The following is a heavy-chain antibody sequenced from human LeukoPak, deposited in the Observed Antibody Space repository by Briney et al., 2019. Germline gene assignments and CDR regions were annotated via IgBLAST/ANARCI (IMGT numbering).Heavy chain of an antibody. V-gene: IGHV4-34*01. CDR3: ARMYYDFWSGYPNIFDY. J-gene: IGHJ4*02. Sequence: PSETLSLTCAVYGVSFSGYYWSRIRQPPGKGLEWIGEINHSGSTNYNPSLKSRVTISVDTSKNQFSLKLSSVTAADRAVYYCARMYYDFWSGYPNIFDYWGQGTLVTVSS. D-gene: IGHD3-3*01. CDR1: GVSFSGYY. CDR2: INHSGST.